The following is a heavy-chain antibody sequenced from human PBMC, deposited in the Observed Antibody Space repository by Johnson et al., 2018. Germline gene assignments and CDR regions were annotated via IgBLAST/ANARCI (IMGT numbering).Heavy chain of an antibody. Sequence: QVQLQESGPGLVKPSETLSLTCTVSGGSISSYYWSWIRQPPGKGLEWMGYISYSGSTNYNPSLKNRVTISVATSKNQFSLKLRSVTAADSAVYYCAREVFANDSRGYYSLGWSQGAFDIWGQGTMVTVSS. V-gene: IGHV4-59*01. CDR2: ISYSGST. D-gene: IGHD3-22*01. CDR1: GGSISSYY. CDR3: AREVFANDSRGYYSLGWSQGAFDI. J-gene: IGHJ3*02.